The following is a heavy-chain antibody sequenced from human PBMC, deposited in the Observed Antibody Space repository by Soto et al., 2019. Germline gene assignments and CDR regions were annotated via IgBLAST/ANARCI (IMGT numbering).Heavy chain of an antibody. CDR3: ARPDCGGTGCKLLPY. V-gene: IGHV5-51*01. CDR2: IYPGDSDT. D-gene: IGHD2-15*01. Sequence: GESLKISCKASGYSFSTYWIGWVRQMPGKGLEWMGIIYPGDSDTRYSPSFQGQVTMSADKSITTAYLQWSSLKATDTAVYFCARPDCGGTGCKLLPYWGQGSQVTVSS. CDR1: GYSFSTYW. J-gene: IGHJ1*01.